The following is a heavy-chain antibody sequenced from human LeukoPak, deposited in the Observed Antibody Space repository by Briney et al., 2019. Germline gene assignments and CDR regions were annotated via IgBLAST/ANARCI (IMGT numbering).Heavy chain of an antibody. CDR2: IYYSGST. V-gene: IGHV4-61*01. CDR1: GGSVSSGSYY. CDR3: ASTVVVAATRSFDP. J-gene: IGHJ5*02. Sequence: PSETLSLTCTVSGGSVSSGSYYWSWIRQPPGKGLEWIGYIYYSGSTNYNPSPKSRVTISVDTSKNQFSLKLSSVTAADTAVYYCASTVVVAATRSFDPWGQGTLVTVSS. D-gene: IGHD2-15*01.